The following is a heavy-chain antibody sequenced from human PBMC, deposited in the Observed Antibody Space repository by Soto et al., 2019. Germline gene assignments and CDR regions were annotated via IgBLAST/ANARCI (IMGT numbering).Heavy chain of an antibody. CDR1: GYTFTSYG. D-gene: IGHD1-26*01. J-gene: IGHJ4*02. CDR3: ARDLNTRSYYNC. Sequence: QVQLVQSGAEVKKPGASVKVSCKASGYTFTSYGISWVRQAPGQGLEWMGWISSYNGDTNYAQKLQGRVTMTTDTSTSTAYMEPRSLRSDDTAMYYCARDLNTRSYYNCWGQGTLVTVSS. V-gene: IGHV1-18*04. CDR2: ISSYNGDT.